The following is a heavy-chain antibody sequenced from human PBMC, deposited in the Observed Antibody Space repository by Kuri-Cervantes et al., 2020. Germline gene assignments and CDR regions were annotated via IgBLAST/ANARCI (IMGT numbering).Heavy chain of an antibody. D-gene: IGHD6-13*01. Sequence: ASVKVSCKASGYTFTGYYMHWVRQAPGQGLEWMGWINPNSGGTNYAQKFQGRVTMTRDTSISTAYMELSRLRSDDTAVYYCAREAGKRGYSSTWYYFQHWARAPWSPSPQ. CDR1: GYTFTGYY. CDR2: INPNSGGT. V-gene: IGHV1-2*02. J-gene: IGHJ1*01. CDR3: AREAGKRGYSSTWYYFQH.